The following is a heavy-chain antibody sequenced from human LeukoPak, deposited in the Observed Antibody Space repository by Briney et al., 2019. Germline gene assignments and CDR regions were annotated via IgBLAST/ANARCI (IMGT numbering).Heavy chain of an antibody. CDR2: MNPKRGNT. J-gene: IGHJ6*02. CDR1: GYSLTSFD. Sequence: ASVKVSCKASGYSLTSFDINWVRQGSGQGLEWMGWMNPKRGNTGYAPTFQGRVTITRDTSIGTAFMELSSLGPDDTAVYYCARGGSSSSYYNNYGMDVWGQGTTITVSS. V-gene: IGHV1-8*01. D-gene: IGHD6-13*01. CDR3: ARGGSSSSYYNNYGMDV.